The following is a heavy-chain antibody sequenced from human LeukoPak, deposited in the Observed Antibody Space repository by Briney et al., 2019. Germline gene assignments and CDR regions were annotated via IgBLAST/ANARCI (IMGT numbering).Heavy chain of an antibody. V-gene: IGHV4-38-2*02. D-gene: IGHD3-16*01. CDR2: IYPTGST. CDR3: ARGLSGGAFDY. Sequence: KTSETLSLTCTVSGYSISSGYYWGWIRQPPGKGLEWIGNIYPTGSTYYNPSLKSRVTISVDTSKNQFSLKLSSVTAADTAVYYCARGLSGGAFDYWGQGTLVTVSS. J-gene: IGHJ4*02. CDR1: GYSISSGYY.